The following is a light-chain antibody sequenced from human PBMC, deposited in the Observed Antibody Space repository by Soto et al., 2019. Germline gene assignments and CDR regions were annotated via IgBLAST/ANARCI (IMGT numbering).Light chain of an antibody. CDR3: QQYGSSPFT. CDR2: AAS. Sequence: EIVLTQSPGTLSLSPGEGATLSCRASQSVSSNFLAWYQQKPGQAPRLLIYAASSRATGISDRFSGSGSETDFTFTIRRLEPEDFAEYYCQQYGSSPFTFGPGTKVDLK. J-gene: IGKJ3*01. CDR1: QSVSSNF. V-gene: IGKV3-20*01.